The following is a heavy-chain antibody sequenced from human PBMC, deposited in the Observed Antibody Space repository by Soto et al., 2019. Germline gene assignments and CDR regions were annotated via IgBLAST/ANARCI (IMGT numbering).Heavy chain of an antibody. D-gene: IGHD1-1*01. CDR3: AKESDNRRTDFDY. CDR1: GFTFSRCA. Sequence: EVQVLESGGGLVQPGGSLRLSCVASGFTFSRCAMSWVRQAPGKGLEWVSGIGGSGDDSHYADSVKGRFTISRDNSKNTLYLQMNSLRAEDTAIYYCAKESDNRRTDFDYWGQGTLVTVSS. CDR2: IGGSGDDS. V-gene: IGHV3-23*01. J-gene: IGHJ4*02.